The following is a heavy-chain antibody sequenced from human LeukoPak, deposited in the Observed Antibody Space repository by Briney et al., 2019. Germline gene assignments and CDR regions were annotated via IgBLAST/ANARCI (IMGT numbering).Heavy chain of an antibody. J-gene: IGHJ4*02. CDR3: AKNRRMHIVVVTASTLDY. CDR1: GFTFSSYG. D-gene: IGHD2-21*02. Sequence: GGSLRLSCAASGFTFSSYGMQWVGQAPGKGREGVAVISYDGSNKYYADSVKGRFTISRDNSKNTLYLQMNSLRAEDTAVYYCAKNRRMHIVVVTASTLDYWVQGTLVTVSS. V-gene: IGHV3-30*18. CDR2: ISYDGSNK.